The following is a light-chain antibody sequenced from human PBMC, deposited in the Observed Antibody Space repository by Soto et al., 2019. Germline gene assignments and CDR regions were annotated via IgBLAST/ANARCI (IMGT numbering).Light chain of an antibody. CDR1: QSISSW. CDR2: KAS. J-gene: IGKJ1*01. Sequence: DIQMTQSPSTLSASVGDRVTITCRASQSISSWLAWYQQKPGKAPKLLIYKASSLESGVPSRFSGSGSGTEFTLTISSLQPDDVATYYRQQYNSFPTFGQGTKVEIK. V-gene: IGKV1-5*03. CDR3: QQYNSFPT.